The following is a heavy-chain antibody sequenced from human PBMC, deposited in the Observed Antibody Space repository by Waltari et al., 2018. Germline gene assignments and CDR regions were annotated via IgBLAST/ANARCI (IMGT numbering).Heavy chain of an antibody. V-gene: IGHV3-15*04. Sequence: EVQLVESGGGLVKPGGSLRLTCAASGFILSNAWMHWVRQAPGKGPEWVGRMASKADGGTTNYAEPVKGRFSISRDDSQNLLFLQMESLRAEDTAVYYCTQVYRLDPWGQGTLVTVSS. D-gene: IGHD2-2*02. CDR3: TQVYRLDP. CDR2: MASKADGGTT. CDR1: GFILSNAW. J-gene: IGHJ5*02.